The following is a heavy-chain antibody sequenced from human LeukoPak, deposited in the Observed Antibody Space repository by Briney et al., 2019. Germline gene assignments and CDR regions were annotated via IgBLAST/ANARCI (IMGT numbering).Heavy chain of an antibody. Sequence: GGSLRLSCAASGFTVSSNYMSWVRQAPGKGLEWVSVIYSGGSTYYADSVKGRFTISRDNSKNTLYLQMNSLRAEDTAVYYCAKDLTIFGVVPDAFDIWGQGTMVTVSS. CDR2: IYSGGST. D-gene: IGHD3-3*01. CDR1: GFTVSSNY. V-gene: IGHV3-66*01. CDR3: AKDLTIFGVVPDAFDI. J-gene: IGHJ3*02.